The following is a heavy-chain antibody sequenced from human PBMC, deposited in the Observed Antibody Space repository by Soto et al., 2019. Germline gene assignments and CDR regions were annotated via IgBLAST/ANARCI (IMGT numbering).Heavy chain of an antibody. CDR1: GFNFSSYW. J-gene: IGHJ4*02. CDR2: IKPDGSEK. Sequence: GGSLRLSCAASGFNFSSYWMSWVRQAPGKGLEWVADIKPDGSEKYYVDSVXGRFTISRDNAKNSLYLQMNSLRAEDTTVYYCARGISLSYWGQGNLVT. D-gene: IGHD3-16*01. CDR3: ARGISLSY. V-gene: IGHV3-7*01.